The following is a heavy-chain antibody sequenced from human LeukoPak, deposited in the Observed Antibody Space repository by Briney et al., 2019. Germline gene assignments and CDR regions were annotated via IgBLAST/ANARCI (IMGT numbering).Heavy chain of an antibody. V-gene: IGHV3-64*02. CDR2: ISSDGGST. D-gene: IGHD6-13*01. J-gene: IGHJ6*02. CDR3: ASVGSSWSGYGMDV. CDR1: GFTFSSSA. Sequence: GGSLRLSCVASGFTFSSSAMHWVRRAPGKGLEYVSAISSDGGSTFYADSVKGRFTISRDNSKNTLYLQMGSLRAEDMAVYYCASVGSSWSGYGMDVWGQGTTVTVSS.